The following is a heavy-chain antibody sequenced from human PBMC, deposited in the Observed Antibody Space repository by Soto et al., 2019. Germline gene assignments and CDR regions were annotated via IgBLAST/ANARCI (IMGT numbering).Heavy chain of an antibody. Sequence: SETLSLTCAVYGGSFSGYYWSWIRQPPGKGLEWIGEINHSGSTNYNPSLKSRVTISVDTSKNQFSLKLSSVTAADTAVYYCARPTRQWLGLRYYYGMDVWGQGTTVT. CDR3: ARPTRQWLGLRYYYGMDV. D-gene: IGHD6-19*01. V-gene: IGHV4-34*01. CDR1: GGSFSGYY. J-gene: IGHJ6*02. CDR2: INHSGST.